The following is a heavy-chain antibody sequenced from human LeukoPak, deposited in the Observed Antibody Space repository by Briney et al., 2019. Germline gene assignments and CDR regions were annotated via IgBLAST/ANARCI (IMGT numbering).Heavy chain of an antibody. V-gene: IGHV1-8*01. Sequence: GASVKVSCKASGFKSTGYDINWVRQASGRGLEWMGWMNPNNGKTGYAQKFQGRVTMTRDTSTSTAYMELRGLISEDTAVYYCVRDGEGVAISVNYWFDPWGQGTLVTVSS. CDR1: GFKSTGYD. CDR3: VRDGEGVAISVNYWFDP. J-gene: IGHJ5*02. D-gene: IGHD3-10*01. CDR2: MNPNNGKT.